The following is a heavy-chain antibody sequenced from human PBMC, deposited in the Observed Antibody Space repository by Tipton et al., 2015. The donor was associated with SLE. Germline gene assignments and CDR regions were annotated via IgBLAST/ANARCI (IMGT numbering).Heavy chain of an antibody. V-gene: IGHV3-30*04. CDR2: ISYDGSNK. CDR1: GFTFSSYA. D-gene: IGHD4-17*01. J-gene: IGHJ4*02. Sequence: SLRLSCAAPGFTFSSYAMHWVRQAPGKGLEWVAVISYDGSNKYYADSVKGRFTISRDNSKNTLYLQMNSLRAEDTAVYYCARDVVTTVTLGDYWGQGTLVTVSS. CDR3: ARDVVTTVTLGDY.